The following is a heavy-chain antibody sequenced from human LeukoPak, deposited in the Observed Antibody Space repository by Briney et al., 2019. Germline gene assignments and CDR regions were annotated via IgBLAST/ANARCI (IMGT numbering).Heavy chain of an antibody. CDR3: ARGRSMDV. CDR2: INPRGDSA. CDR1: GYTFSSYH. V-gene: IGHV1-46*01. J-gene: IGHJ6*02. Sequence: ASVKVSCKASGYTFSSYHMTWVRQAPGQGLEWMGVINPRGDSATYTQKFQGRVTMTRDTSTRTVYMEMSSLRSEDTAVYYCARGRSMDVWGQGTTVTVSS.